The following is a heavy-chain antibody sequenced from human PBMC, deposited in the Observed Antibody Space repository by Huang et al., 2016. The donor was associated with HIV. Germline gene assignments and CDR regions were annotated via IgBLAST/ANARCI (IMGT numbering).Heavy chain of an antibody. V-gene: IGHV1-18*01. CDR1: GYTFTSYG. CDR3: ARDPKYHRIGYYRQRRGIDI. D-gene: IGHD3-22*01. Sequence: QIQLMQSGPELKQTGASVKVSCKASGYTFTSYGITWVRQAPGQGPEWMGVICTSSGDTEYAQKCQGRVTLTTYTATNIAYMELRSLRSDDTAKYYCARDPKYHRIGYYRQRRGIDIWGQGTMVIVSS. J-gene: IGHJ3*02. CDR2: ICTSSGDT.